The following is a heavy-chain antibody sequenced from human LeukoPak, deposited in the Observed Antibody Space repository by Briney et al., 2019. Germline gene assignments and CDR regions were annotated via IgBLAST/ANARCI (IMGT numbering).Heavy chain of an antibody. Sequence: GGSLRLSCAASGSTFSSYGMHWVRQAPGKGLEWVAVISYDGSNKYYADSVKGRFTISRDNSKNTLYLQMNSLRSEDTAMYYCARGSTSDWPLDHWGQETLVTISS. V-gene: IGHV3-30*03. CDR2: ISYDGSNK. CDR3: ARGSTSDWPLDH. D-gene: IGHD2-2*01. CDR1: GSTFSSYG. J-gene: IGHJ4*02.